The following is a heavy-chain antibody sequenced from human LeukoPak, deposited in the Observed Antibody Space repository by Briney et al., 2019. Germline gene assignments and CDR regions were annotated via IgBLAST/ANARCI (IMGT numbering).Heavy chain of an antibody. CDR1: GGSITGNY. J-gene: IGHJ4*02. V-gene: IGHV4-59*08. CDR2: IYNSETT. CDR3: ARHDGD. Sequence: SETLSLTCTVSGGSITGNYWSRSRQPPGKGLEWIGYIYNSETTNYNPSLKSRVTISIDTSKNQFSLKLSSVTAADTAVYYCARHDGDWGQGILVTVSS. D-gene: IGHD4-17*01.